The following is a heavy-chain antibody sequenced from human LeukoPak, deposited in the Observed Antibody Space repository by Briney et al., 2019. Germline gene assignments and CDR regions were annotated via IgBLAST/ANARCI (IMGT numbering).Heavy chain of an antibody. CDR2: INHSGST. Sequence: SETLSLTCTVSGGSISNSHYYWSWIRQPPGKGLEWIGEINHSGSTNYNPSLKSRVTISVDTSKNQFSLKLSSVTAADTAVYYCARVSLERHSYYYGMDVWGQGTTVTVSS. CDR3: ARVSLERHSYYYGMDV. CDR1: GGSISNSHYY. D-gene: IGHD1-1*01. J-gene: IGHJ6*02. V-gene: IGHV4-39*07.